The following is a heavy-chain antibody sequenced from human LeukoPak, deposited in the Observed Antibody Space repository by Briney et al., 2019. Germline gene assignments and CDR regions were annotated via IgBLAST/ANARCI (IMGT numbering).Heavy chain of an antibody. CDR3: AKDGVYGDYVNYFDY. CDR1: GFTFSSYG. CDR2: IRYDGSNK. D-gene: IGHD4-17*01. Sequence: GGSLRLSCAASGFTFSSYGMHWVRQAPGKGLEWVAFIRYDGSNKYYADSVKGRFTISRDNSKNTLYLQMNSLRAGDTAVYYCAKDGVYGDYVNYFDYWGQGTLVTVSS. V-gene: IGHV3-30*02. J-gene: IGHJ4*02.